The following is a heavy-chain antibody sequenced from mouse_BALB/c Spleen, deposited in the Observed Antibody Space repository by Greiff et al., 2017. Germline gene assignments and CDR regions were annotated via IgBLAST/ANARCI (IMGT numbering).Heavy chain of an antibody. CDR3: AFYRYDGGVDY. Sequence: VQLQQSGAELVKPGASVKLSCTASGFNIKDTYMHWVKQRPEQGLEWIGRIDPANGNTKYDPKFQGKATITADTSSNTAYLQLSSLTSEDTAVYYCAFYRYDGGVDYWGQGTTLTVSS. V-gene: IGHV14-3*02. CDR2: IDPANGNT. D-gene: IGHD2-14*01. CDR1: GFNIKDTY. J-gene: IGHJ2*01.